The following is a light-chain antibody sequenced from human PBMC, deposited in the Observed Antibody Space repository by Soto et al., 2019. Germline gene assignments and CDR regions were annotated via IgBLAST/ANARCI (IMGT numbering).Light chain of an antibody. V-gene: IGKV3-15*01. CDR2: GAS. Sequence: EIVLTQSPGTLSLSPGERATLSCRASQRVSSGYLAWYQQKPGQAPRLLIYGASTRATGIPARFSGSGSGTEFTLTISSLQSEDFAVYYCQQYNNWPPWTFGQGTKVDIK. J-gene: IGKJ1*01. CDR1: QRVSSGY. CDR3: QQYNNWPPWT.